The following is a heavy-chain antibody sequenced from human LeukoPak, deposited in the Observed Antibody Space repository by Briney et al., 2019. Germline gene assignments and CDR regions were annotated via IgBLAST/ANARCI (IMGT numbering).Heavy chain of an antibody. CDR2: INSDGSST. CDR3: ARVFPYTVTTLGY. J-gene: IGHJ4*02. D-gene: IGHD4-17*01. V-gene: IGHV3-74*01. Sequence: GGSLRLSCAASGFTFRNYWMHWVRQAPGKGLVWVSRINSDGSSTTYAGSVKGRFTISRDNAENTLYLQMNSLRAEDTAVYYCARVFPYTVTTLGYWGKGTLVTVSS. CDR1: GFTFRNYW.